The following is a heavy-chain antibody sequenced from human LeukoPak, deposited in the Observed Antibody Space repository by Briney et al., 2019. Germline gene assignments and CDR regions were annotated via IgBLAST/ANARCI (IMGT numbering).Heavy chain of an antibody. V-gene: IGHV3-48*02. CDR1: GXTFSTYT. Sequence: SGGSLRLSCAASGXTFSTYTMNWVRQAPGKGLEWVSTVSDSSDVHYSDFVKGRFTISRDNARNSLYLQMNSLRDEDTAVYYCARDGLHTAHFDYWGQGTLVTVSS. CDR2: VSDSSDV. CDR3: ARDGLHTAHFDY. D-gene: IGHD5-18*01. J-gene: IGHJ4*02.